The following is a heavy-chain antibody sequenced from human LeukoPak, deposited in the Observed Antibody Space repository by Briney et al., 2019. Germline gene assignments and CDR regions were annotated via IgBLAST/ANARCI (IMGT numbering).Heavy chain of an antibody. CDR2: INPNSGGT. J-gene: IGHJ4*02. CDR3: ARDTRRDGYTYFDY. D-gene: IGHD5-24*01. CDR1: GYTFTDYY. V-gene: IGHV1-2*02. Sequence: ASVKVSFKASGYTFTDYYMHWVRQAPGQGLEWMGWINPNSGGTNYAQKFQGRVTMTRDTSISTAYMELSRLRSADPAVYYCARDTRRDGYTYFDYWGQGTLVTVSS.